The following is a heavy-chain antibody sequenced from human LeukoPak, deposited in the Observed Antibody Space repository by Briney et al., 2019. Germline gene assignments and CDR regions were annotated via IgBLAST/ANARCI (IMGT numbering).Heavy chain of an antibody. CDR1: GFTFSNAW. CDR3: TTAAITMIVVVTSFDY. D-gene: IGHD3-22*01. V-gene: IGHV3-15*07. CDR2: IKNKTDGGTT. Sequence: GGSLRLSCAASGFTFSNAWMNWVRQAPGKGLEWVGRIKNKTDGGTTDYAAPVKGRFTISRDDSKNTLYLQMNSLKTEDTAVYYCTTAAITMIVVVTSFDYWGQGTLVTVSS. J-gene: IGHJ4*02.